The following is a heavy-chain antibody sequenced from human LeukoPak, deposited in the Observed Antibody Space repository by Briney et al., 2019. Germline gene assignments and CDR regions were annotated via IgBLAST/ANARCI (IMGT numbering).Heavy chain of an antibody. CDR2: IYASGAT. CDR1: GGSISSYY. V-gene: IGHV4-4*09. D-gene: IGHD2-15*01. Sequence: SETLSLTCTVSGGSISSYYWSRIRQPPGKGLEWVGYIYASGATNYNASLKSRVTISVDTSKNQFSLKLSSVTAADTAVYYCARHSSVVRGWFDPWGQGTLVTVSS. J-gene: IGHJ5*02. CDR3: ARHSSVVRGWFDP.